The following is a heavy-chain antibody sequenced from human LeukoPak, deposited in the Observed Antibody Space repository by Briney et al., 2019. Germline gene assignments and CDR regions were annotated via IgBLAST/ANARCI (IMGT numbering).Heavy chain of an antibody. D-gene: IGHD3-10*01. J-gene: IGHJ4*02. CDR1: GFSFSSYA. CDR3: ARFYYPGSGRLLGY. Sequence: GGSLRLSCAASGFSFSSYAMSWVRQAPGKGLEWVSAISGSGGSTYYADSVKGRFTISRDNAKTSLYLQMNSLRAEDTAVYYCARFYYPGSGRLLGYWGQGTLVTVSS. CDR2: ISGSGGST. V-gene: IGHV3-23*01.